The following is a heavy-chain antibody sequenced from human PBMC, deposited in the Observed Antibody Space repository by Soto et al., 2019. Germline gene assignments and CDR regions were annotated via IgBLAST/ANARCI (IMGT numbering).Heavy chain of an antibody. D-gene: IGHD3-22*01. Sequence: SETLSLTCAVSGESFSGYYWSWIRQPPGKGLEWIGQIFHGGGTNYSPSLKSRVTISVDTSKNQFSLELSSVTAADTAVYYCARVHYDSNTFYSFFDYWGQGTLVTVSS. V-gene: IGHV4-34*12. CDR3: ARVHYDSNTFYSFFDY. CDR2: IFHGGGT. CDR1: GESFSGYY. J-gene: IGHJ4*02.